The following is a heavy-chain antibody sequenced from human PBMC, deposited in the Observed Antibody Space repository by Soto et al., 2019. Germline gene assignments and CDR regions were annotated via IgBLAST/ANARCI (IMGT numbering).Heavy chain of an antibody. CDR3: ARVPRDSSGYYLRYYFDY. CDR1: GFTFSSYA. D-gene: IGHD3-22*01. J-gene: IGHJ4*02. CDR2: ISYDGSNK. V-gene: IGHV3-30-3*01. Sequence: GGSLRLSCAASGFTFSSYAMHWVRQAPGKGLEWVAVISYDGSNKYYADSVKGRFTISRDNSKNTLYLQMNSLRAEDTAVYYCARVPRDSSGYYLRYYFDYWGQGTLVTVSS.